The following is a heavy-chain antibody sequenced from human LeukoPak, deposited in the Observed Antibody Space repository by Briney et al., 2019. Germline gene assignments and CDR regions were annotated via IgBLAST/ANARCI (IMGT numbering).Heavy chain of an antibody. Sequence: GRSLRLSCAASGFTFSLHPIHWVRQAPGKGLEWVAAILYDGSTKYYADSVKGRFTISRDNSKNTLYLQMNSLGAEDTAVYYCAREYYYDSSGYRVSDAFDIWGQGTMVTVSS. D-gene: IGHD3-22*01. J-gene: IGHJ3*02. CDR2: ILYDGSTK. CDR1: GFTFSLHP. V-gene: IGHV3-30*14. CDR3: AREYYYDSSGYRVSDAFDI.